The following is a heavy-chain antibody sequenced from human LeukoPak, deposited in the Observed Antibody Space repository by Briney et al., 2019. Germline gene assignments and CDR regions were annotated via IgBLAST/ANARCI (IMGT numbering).Heavy chain of an antibody. J-gene: IGHJ4*02. V-gene: IGHV4-34*01. Sequence: SETLSLTCAVYGGSFSGYYWSWIRQPPGKGLEWIGEINHSGSTNYNPSLKSRVTISVDTSKNQCSLELSSVTAADTAVYYCAAEYYYDSSGRFDYWGQGTLVTVSS. CDR3: AAEYYYDSSGRFDY. CDR1: GGSFSGYY. D-gene: IGHD3-22*01. CDR2: INHSGST.